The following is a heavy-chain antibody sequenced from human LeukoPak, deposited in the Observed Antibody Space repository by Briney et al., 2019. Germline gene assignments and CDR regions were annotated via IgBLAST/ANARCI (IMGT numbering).Heavy chain of an antibody. CDR3: ARDAGKLRSWFDP. CDR1: GGSFSGYY. D-gene: IGHD4-17*01. CDR2: INHSGST. V-gene: IGHV4-34*01. J-gene: IGHJ5*02. Sequence: PSETLSLTCAVYGGSFSGYYWSWIRQPPGKGLEWIGEINHSGSTNYNPSLKSRVTMSVDTSKNQFSLKLSSVTAADTAVYYCARDAGKLRSWFDPWGQGTLVTVSS.